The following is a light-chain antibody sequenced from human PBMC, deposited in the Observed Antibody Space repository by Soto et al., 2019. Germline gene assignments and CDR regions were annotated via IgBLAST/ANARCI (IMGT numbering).Light chain of an antibody. CDR2: EVS. CDR3: ASSSNSTFV. CDR1: SSDIGNYKY. J-gene: IGLJ1*01. Sequence: QSVLTQPASMSGSPGQSITISCTGSSSDIGNYKYVSWYQQHPGKAPKLIIYEVSNRPSGVSLRFSGSKSANTASLTLSGLQADDEAEYYCASSSNSTFVFGSGTKVTVL. V-gene: IGLV2-14*01.